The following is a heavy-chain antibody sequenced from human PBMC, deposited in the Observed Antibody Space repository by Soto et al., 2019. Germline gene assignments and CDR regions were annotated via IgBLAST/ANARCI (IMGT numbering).Heavy chain of an antibody. V-gene: IGHV3-30*18. CDR1: GFTFSSYG. J-gene: IGHJ4*02. CDR3: AKAESRITMIVVPFDY. D-gene: IGHD3-22*01. Sequence: QVQLVESGGGVVQPGRSLRLSCAASGFTFSSYGMHWVRQDPGKGLEWVAVISYDGSNKYYADSVKGRFTISRDNSKNTLYLQMNSLRAEDTAVYYCAKAESRITMIVVPFDYWGQGTLVTVSS. CDR2: ISYDGSNK.